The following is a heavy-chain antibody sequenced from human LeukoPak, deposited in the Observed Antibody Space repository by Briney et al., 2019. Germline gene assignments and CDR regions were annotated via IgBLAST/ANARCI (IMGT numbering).Heavy chain of an antibody. Sequence: GGSLRLSCAAPGFTFSSYAMSWVRQAPGKGLEWVSAISGSGGSTYYADSVKGRFTISRDNSKNTLYLQMNSLRAEDTAVYYCAKSPTMVRGVINTKYIDYWGQGTLVTVSS. V-gene: IGHV3-23*01. D-gene: IGHD3-10*01. J-gene: IGHJ4*02. CDR3: AKSPTMVRGVINTKYIDY. CDR1: GFTFSSYA. CDR2: ISGSGGST.